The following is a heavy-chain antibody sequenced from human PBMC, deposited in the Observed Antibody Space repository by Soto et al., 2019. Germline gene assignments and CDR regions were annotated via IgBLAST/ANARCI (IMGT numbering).Heavy chain of an antibody. CDR1: GFTFSRYS. CDR3: ARVSTKVYYYYMDV. J-gene: IGHJ6*03. CDR2: ISSSSSTI. D-gene: IGHD1-1*01. Sequence: EVQLVESGGGLVQPGGSLRLSCAASGFTFSRYSMNWVRQAPGKGLEWVSYISSSSSTIYYADSVKGRFTISRDNAKNSLYLQMNSLRAEDTAVYYCARVSTKVYYYYMDVWGKGTTVTVSS. V-gene: IGHV3-48*01.